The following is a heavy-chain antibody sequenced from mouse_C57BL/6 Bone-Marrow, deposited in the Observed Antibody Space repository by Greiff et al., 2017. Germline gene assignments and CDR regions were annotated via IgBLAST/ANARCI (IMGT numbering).Heavy chain of an antibody. D-gene: IGHD1-1*01. CDR1: GFPFSSYA. CDR2: ISDGGSYT. V-gene: IGHV5-4*01. J-gene: IGHJ3*01. CDR3: ARDPPSYYYGSSGFAD. Sequence: DVHLVESGGGLVKPGGSLTLSCAASGFPFSSYAKSWVRQTPEKRLEWVATISDGGSYTYSPDTVKGRFTISRDTAKNNLYLPMSHLKSEDTAMYDCARDPPSYYYGSSGFADWGQGTLVTVSA.